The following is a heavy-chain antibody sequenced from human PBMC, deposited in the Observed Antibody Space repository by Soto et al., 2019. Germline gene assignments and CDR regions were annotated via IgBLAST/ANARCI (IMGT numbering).Heavy chain of an antibody. Sequence: PSQPLSLTCAISGDSVSSNSVAWNWIRQSPSRGLEWLGRTYYMSKWYNDYAVSVKSRITINPDTSKNQFSLKLTSVTAADTAVYYCARDKITGLFDYWGQGTLVTVSS. D-gene: IGHD2-8*02. J-gene: IGHJ4*02. CDR3: ARDKITGLFDY. CDR1: GDSVSSNSVA. CDR2: TYYMSKWYN. V-gene: IGHV6-1*01.